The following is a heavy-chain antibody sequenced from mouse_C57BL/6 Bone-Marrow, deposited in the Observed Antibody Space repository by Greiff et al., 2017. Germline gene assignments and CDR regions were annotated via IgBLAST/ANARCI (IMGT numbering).Heavy chain of an antibody. V-gene: IGHV1-55*01. CDR2: IYPGSGST. CDR3: ATRGLCDGSSGFAY. Sequence: QVQLKQPGAELVKPGASVKMSCKASGYTFTSYWITWVKQRPGQGLEWIGDIYPGSGSTNYNEKFKSKATLTVDTSSSTAYMQLSSLTSEDSAVYYCATRGLCDGSSGFAYWGQVTLVTVSA. J-gene: IGHJ3*01. CDR1: GYTFTSYW. D-gene: IGHD1-1*01.